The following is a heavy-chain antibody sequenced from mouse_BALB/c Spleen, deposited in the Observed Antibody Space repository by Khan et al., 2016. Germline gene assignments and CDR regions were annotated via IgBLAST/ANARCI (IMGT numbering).Heavy chain of an antibody. CDR2: INTNTGEP. CDR1: GYTFTNYG. CDR3: AEDYYGSNWFAY. V-gene: IGHV9-3*02. D-gene: IGHD1-1*01. J-gene: IGHJ3*01. Sequence: QIQLVQSGPELKKPGETVKISCKASGYTFTNYGMNWVKQAPGKGLKWMGWINTNTGEPTYAEEFKGRFAFSSETSASTAYLQIHNLKNEDTATYFCAEDYYGSNWFAYWGQGTLVTVSA.